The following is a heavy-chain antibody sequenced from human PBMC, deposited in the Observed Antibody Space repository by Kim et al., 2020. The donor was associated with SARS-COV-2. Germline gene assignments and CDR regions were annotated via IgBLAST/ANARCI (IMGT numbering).Heavy chain of an antibody. V-gene: IGHV3-48*04. CDR1: GFTLSLYS. D-gene: IGHD2-15*01. J-gene: IGHJ3*02. Sequence: GGSLRLSCATSGFTLSLYSMNWVRQSPGKGLEWVSHISGTGTITKHADSVRGRFTISRDNAKNSLFLQMNGLRAEDTAVYYCVGENYWAFDIWGQGTMVT. CDR3: VGENYWAFDI. CDR2: ISGTGTIT.